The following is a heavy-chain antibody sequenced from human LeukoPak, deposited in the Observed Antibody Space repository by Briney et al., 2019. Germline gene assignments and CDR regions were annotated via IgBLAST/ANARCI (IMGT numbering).Heavy chain of an antibody. CDR2: ISYDGSNK. V-gene: IGHV3-30*01. J-gene: IGHJ4*02. Sequence: GGSLRLSCAASGFTLSSYAMHWVRQAPGKGLEWVAVISYDGSNKYYADSVKGRFTISRDNSKNTLYLQMNSLRAEDTAVYYCASIAARLRVDYWGQGTLVTVSS. D-gene: IGHD6-6*01. CDR1: GFTLSSYA. CDR3: ASIAARLRVDY.